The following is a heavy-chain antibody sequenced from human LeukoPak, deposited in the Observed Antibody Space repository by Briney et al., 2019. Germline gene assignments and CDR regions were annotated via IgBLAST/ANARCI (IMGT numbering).Heavy chain of an antibody. CDR3: ARHSAELPFDP. D-gene: IGHD1-7*01. J-gene: IGHJ5*02. CDR2: INHSGNT. CDR1: GGSFSSYY. Sequence: SETLSLTCAVYGGSFSSYYWSWIRQPPGKGLEWIGEINHSGNTYYNPSLKSRVTISVGTSKNQFSLKLTSVTAADTAVYYCARHSAELPFDPWGQGTLVTVSS. V-gene: IGHV4-34*01.